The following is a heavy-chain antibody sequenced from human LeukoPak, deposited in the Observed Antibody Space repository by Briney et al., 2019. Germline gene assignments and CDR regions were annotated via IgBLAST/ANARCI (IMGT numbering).Heavy chain of an antibody. CDR3: ARGAYYGSGSYYFDY. J-gene: IGHJ4*02. CDR1: GFTFSSEA. D-gene: IGHD3-10*01. V-gene: IGHV3-23*01. Sequence: GGSLRLSCAVSGFTFSSEAMGWVRQLPGGGLEWVSTISPAGGTTYYAESMKGRFTISRDNSKSTLYLQMNSLRVGDTAVYYCARGAYYGSGSYYFDYWGQGTLVTVSS. CDR2: ISPAGGTT.